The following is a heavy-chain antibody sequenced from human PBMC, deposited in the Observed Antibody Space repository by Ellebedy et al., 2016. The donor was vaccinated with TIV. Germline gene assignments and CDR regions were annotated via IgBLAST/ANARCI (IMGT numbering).Heavy chain of an antibody. Sequence: ASVKVSCXASGYTFTSYGISWVRQAPGQGLEWMGWISAYNGNTNYAQKLQGRVTMTTDTSTSTAYMELRSLRSDDTAVYYCASADYYDSSGPPYFGYWGQGTLVTVSS. CDR2: ISAYNGNT. J-gene: IGHJ4*02. V-gene: IGHV1-18*01. CDR3: ASADYYDSSGPPYFGY. D-gene: IGHD3-22*01. CDR1: GYTFTSYG.